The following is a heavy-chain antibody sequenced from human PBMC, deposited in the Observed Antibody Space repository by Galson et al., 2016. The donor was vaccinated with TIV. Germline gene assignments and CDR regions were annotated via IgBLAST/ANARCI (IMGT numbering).Heavy chain of an antibody. CDR2: YDRESGER. D-gene: IGHD1-14*01. Sequence: SVKVSCKVSGYRLSKLSMYWVRQAPGKGLEWMGGYDRESGERVHTQKFQGRVTMTEDSSTDTAYMDLRSLRAEDTAVYYCANHEQGDSWGQGTLVTVSS. V-gene: IGHV1-24*01. J-gene: IGHJ4*02. CDR1: GYRLSKLS. CDR3: ANHEQGDS.